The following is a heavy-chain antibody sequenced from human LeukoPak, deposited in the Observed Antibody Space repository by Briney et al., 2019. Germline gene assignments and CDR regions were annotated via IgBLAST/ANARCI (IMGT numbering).Heavy chain of an antibody. J-gene: IGHJ5*02. V-gene: IGHV3-21*01. Sequence: PGGSLRLSCATSGFTFSSYSMNWVRQAPGKGLEWVSSISSSSSYIYYADSVKGRFTISRDNAKNSLYLQMNSLRAEDTAVYYCARDWAVNWFDPWGQGTLVTVSS. CDR1: GFTFSSYS. CDR3: ARDWAVNWFDP. CDR2: ISSSSSYI. D-gene: IGHD3-16*01.